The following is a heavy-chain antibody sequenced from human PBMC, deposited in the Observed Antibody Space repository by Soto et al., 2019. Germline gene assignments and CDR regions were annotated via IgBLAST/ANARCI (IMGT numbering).Heavy chain of an antibody. D-gene: IGHD3-3*01. CDR3: ARVLPYYDFWSGYSYFDY. J-gene: IGHJ4*02. CDR1: GYTFTSYG. Sequence: ASVKVSCKASGYTFTSYGISWVRQAPGQGLEWMGWISAYNGNTNYAQKLQGRVTMTTDTSTSTAHMELRSLRSDDTAVYYCARVLPYYDFWSGYSYFDYWGQGTLVTVSS. V-gene: IGHV1-18*01. CDR2: ISAYNGNT.